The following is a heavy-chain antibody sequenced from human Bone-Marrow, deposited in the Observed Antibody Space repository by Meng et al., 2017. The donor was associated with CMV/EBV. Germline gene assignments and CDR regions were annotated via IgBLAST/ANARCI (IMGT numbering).Heavy chain of an antibody. CDR2: IYYNGSI. J-gene: IGHJ4*02. CDR1: GGPISRCRYL. D-gene: IGHD3-22*01. V-gene: IGHV4-31*03. CDR3: ARALTFYYYDRSGLCGVGDGYYFDY. Sequence: SAPLSLTCTVSGGPISRCRYLRRWSRQHPGKGLEWIGYIYYNGSIYYNPSLKSRVTISVDTSKNKLSLKLSSVTAADTAVSYCARALTFYYYDRSGLCGVGDGYYFDYWGQGTLVTVSS.